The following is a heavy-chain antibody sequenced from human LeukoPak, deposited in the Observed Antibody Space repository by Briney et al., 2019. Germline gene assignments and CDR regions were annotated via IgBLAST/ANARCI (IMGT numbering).Heavy chain of an antibody. CDR1: GFTFSSYS. CDR2: ISSSSSTI. D-gene: IGHD3-3*01. V-gene: IGHV3-48*02. CDR3: ARVEPDFSSGYSLH. Sequence: GGSLRLCCAASGFTFSSYSMNWVRRAPGKGLEWVSYISSSSSTIYYADSVKGRFTISRDNAKNSLYLQMNSLRDEDTAVYYCARVEPDFSSGYSLHWGQGTLVTLSS. J-gene: IGHJ4*02.